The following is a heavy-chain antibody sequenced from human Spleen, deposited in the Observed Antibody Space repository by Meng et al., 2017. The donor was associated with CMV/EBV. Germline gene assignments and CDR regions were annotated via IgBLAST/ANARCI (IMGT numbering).Heavy chain of an antibody. J-gene: IGHJ4*02. CDR3: ARNSGWDLPDY. V-gene: IGHV3-74*01. CDR1: GFTFDDYA. Sequence: GESLKISCAASGFTFDDYAMHWVRQAPGKGLVWVSRINSDDNSKRYADSVKGRFTASRDNAKNTLYLQMNSLKAEDTAVYYCARNSGWDLPDYWGQGTLVTVSS. D-gene: IGHD6-19*01. CDR2: INSDDNSK.